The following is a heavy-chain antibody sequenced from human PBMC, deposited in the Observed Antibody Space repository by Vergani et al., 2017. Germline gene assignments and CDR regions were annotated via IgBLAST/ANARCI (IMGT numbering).Heavy chain of an antibody. CDR3: ARLAAAGNWFDP. CDR2: ISAYNGNT. J-gene: IGHJ5*02. D-gene: IGHD6-13*01. V-gene: IGHV1-18*04. Sequence: QVQLVQSGAEVKKPGASVKVSCKASGYTFTSYGISWVRQAPGQGLEWMGWISAYNGNTNYAQKLQGRVTITRDTSASTAYMELSSLRSEDTAVYYCARLAAAGNWFDPWGQGTLVTVSS. CDR1: GYTFTSYG.